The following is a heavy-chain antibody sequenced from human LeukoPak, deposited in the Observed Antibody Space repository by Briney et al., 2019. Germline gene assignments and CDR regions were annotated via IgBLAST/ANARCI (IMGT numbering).Heavy chain of an antibody. J-gene: IGHJ4*02. CDR2: ISYDGSNK. CDR1: GFTFDDYA. D-gene: IGHD3-22*01. V-gene: IGHV3-30*04. Sequence: PGGSLRLSCAASGFTFDDYAMHWVRQAPGKGLEWVAVISYDGSNKYYADSVKGRFTISRDNSKNTLYLQMNSLRAEDTAVYYCARARALINAFDYWGQGTLVTVSS. CDR3: ARARALINAFDY.